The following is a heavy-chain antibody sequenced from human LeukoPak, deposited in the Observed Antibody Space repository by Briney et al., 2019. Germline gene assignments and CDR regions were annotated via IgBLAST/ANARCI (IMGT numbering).Heavy chain of an antibody. D-gene: IGHD4-17*01. Sequence: GGSLRLSCEASGFTVSSYSMNWVRQAPGKGLEWVSSISSSSSYIYYADPVKGRFTISRDNAKNSLYLQMNSLRAEDTAVYYCARCDWAYGAQIADWGQGTLVTVSS. J-gene: IGHJ4*02. CDR1: GFTVSSYS. CDR2: ISSSSSYI. V-gene: IGHV3-21*01. CDR3: ARCDWAYGAQIAD.